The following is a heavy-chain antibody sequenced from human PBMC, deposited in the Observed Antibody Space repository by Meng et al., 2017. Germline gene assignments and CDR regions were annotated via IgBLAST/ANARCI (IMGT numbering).Heavy chain of an antibody. J-gene: IGHJ4*02. CDR1: GGTFSSYA. CDR2: IIPIFGTA. Sequence: VQLVEVGGEVEKPGSSVKVSCKASGGTFSSYAISWVRQAPGQGLEWMGGIIPIFGTANYAQKFQGRVTITADKSTSTAYMELSSLRSEDTAVYYCARDRNYYYVSSGYYYFDYWGQGTLVTVSS. D-gene: IGHD3-22*01. CDR3: ARDRNYYYVSSGYYYFDY. V-gene: IGHV1-69*06.